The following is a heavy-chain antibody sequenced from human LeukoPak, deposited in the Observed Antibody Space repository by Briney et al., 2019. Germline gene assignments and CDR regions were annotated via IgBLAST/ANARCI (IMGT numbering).Heavy chain of an antibody. CDR1: GFTFSSYG. CDR2: IRYDGSNK. Sequence: GGSLRLSCAASGFTFSSYGMHWVRQAPGKGLEWVAFIRYDGSNKYYADSVKGRFTISRDNSKNTLYLQMNSLRAEDTAVYYCAKADSTVTTMGYDAFDIWGQGTMVTVSS. CDR3: AKADSTVTTMGYDAFDI. D-gene: IGHD4-11*01. V-gene: IGHV3-30*02. J-gene: IGHJ3*02.